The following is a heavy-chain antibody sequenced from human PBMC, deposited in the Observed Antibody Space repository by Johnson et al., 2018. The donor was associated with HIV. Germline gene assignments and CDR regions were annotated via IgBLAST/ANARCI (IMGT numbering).Heavy chain of an antibody. D-gene: IGHD6-13*01. CDR2: IKEDGSED. V-gene: IGHV3-7*05. CDR3: ARGGIAAAGSLLGAFDI. J-gene: IGHJ3*02. Sequence: VQLVESGGGVVQPGRSLRLSCAASGFSFHNYAMHWVRQRPGKGLEWLANIKEDGSEDYYVDSVKGRFTISRDNAKNSLYLQMNSRRAEDTALYYCARGGIAAAGSLLGAFDIWGHGTMVTVSS. CDR1: GFSFHNYA.